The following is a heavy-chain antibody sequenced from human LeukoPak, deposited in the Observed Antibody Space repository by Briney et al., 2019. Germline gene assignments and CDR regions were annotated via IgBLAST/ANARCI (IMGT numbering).Heavy chain of an antibody. J-gene: IGHJ6*02. V-gene: IGHV1-18*01. Sequence: ASVKVSCKASGYTFTSYGISWVRQAPGQGLEWMGWISAYNGNTNYAQKLQGRVTMTTDTSTSTAYMELRSLRSDDTAVYYCARGCYYDSSGYSLIRGNYYYYGMDVWGQGTTVTVSS. CDR1: GYTFTSYG. D-gene: IGHD3-22*01. CDR3: ARGCYYDSSGYSLIRGNYYYYGMDV. CDR2: ISAYNGNT.